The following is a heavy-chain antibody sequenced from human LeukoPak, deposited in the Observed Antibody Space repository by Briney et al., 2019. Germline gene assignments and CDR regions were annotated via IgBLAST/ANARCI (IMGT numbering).Heavy chain of an antibody. J-gene: IGHJ4*02. CDR2: VRGSGVNT. D-gene: IGHD2-8*01. CDR3: AKGMSGPIVPFDY. V-gene: IGHV3-23*01. CDR1: GFTFSSFV. Sequence: GGSLRLSCAASGFTFSSFVMSWVRQAPGKGLEWVSEVRGSGVNTYYADSVRGRFTISRDNSKNTLYLQMSSLRAEDTAIYYCAKGMSGPIVPFDYWGQGTLVTVSS.